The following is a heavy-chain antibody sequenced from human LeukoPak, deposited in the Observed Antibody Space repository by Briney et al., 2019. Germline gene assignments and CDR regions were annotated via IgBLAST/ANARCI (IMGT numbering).Heavy chain of an antibody. J-gene: IGHJ4*02. Sequence: GGSLRLSCAVSGFTVSSNYMSWVRQAPGKGLEWVTVIYSGGSTYYADSVKGRFTISRDNSKNTLYLQMNSLRAEDTAVYYCARESRDCSGGSCYFYWGQGTLVTVSS. CDR2: IYSGGST. D-gene: IGHD2-15*01. CDR1: GFTVSSNY. V-gene: IGHV3-53*01. CDR3: ARESRDCSGGSCYFY.